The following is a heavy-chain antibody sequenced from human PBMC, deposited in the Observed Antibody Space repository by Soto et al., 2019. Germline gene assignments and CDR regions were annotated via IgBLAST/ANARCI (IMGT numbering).Heavy chain of an antibody. CDR1: GGTFSSLP. Sequence: QVHLVQSGAEVKKPGSSVRLSCKSSGGTFSSLPFSWVRQAPGQGLEWMGGLIPVVGSPTYAQRFQGRVTMSADKSTSSVYMEPSSLRSEDTAVYYCARVLEFIEGHTSHIHYWGQGALVTVSS. CDR2: LIPVVGSP. V-gene: IGHV1-69*06. D-gene: IGHD1-26*01. J-gene: IGHJ4*02. CDR3: ARVLEFIEGHTSHIHY.